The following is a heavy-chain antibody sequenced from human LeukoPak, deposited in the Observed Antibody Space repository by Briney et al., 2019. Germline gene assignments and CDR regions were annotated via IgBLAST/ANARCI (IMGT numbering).Heavy chain of an antibody. CDR2: IYYSGSS. V-gene: IGHV4-59*01. CDR1: GGSISSYY. D-gene: IGHD6-13*01. J-gene: IGHJ2*01. Sequence: SETLSLTGTGSGGSISSYYWSWIRHPPGKGLEWMGYIYYSGSSNYNRSLKSRVTISVDTSKNEFSLKLSSVTAADTAVYYCARVYYSSSYDYWYFDLWGRGTLVTVSS. CDR3: ARVYYSSSYDYWYFDL.